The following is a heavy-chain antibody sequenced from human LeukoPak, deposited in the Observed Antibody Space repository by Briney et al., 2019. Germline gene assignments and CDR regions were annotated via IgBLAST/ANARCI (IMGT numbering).Heavy chain of an antibody. CDR1: GGSFSGYY. CDR2: INHSGST. V-gene: IGHV4-34*01. Sequence: SETLSLTCAVYGGSFSGYYWSWIRQPPGKGLEWIGEINHSGSTNYNPSLKSRVTISVDTSKNQFPLKLSSVTAADTAVYYCARLRQLVQRGSEWFDPWGQGTLVTVSS. J-gene: IGHJ5*02. CDR3: ARLRQLVQRGSEWFDP. D-gene: IGHD6-6*01.